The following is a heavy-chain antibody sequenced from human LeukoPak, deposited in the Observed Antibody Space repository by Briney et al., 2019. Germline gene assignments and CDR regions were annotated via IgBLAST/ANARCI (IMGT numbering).Heavy chain of an antibody. CDR3: AKIPGGSIVVVTYFDY. Sequence: PGGSLRLSCAASGFTFSSFGMQWVRQAPGKGLEWVSAISASGGSTYYADSVKGRFTISRDNSKNTLYLQMNSLRAEDTAVYYCAKIPGGSIVVVTYFDYWGQGTLVTVSS. CDR1: GFTFSSFG. CDR2: ISASGGST. D-gene: IGHD3-22*01. V-gene: IGHV3-23*01. J-gene: IGHJ4*02.